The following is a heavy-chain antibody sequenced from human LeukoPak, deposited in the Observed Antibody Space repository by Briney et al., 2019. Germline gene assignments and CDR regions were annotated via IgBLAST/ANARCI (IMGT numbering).Heavy chain of an antibody. D-gene: IGHD3-10*01. CDR3: AKALLLFSSDYFDY. Sequence: GGSLRLSCAASRFTFSNYAMTWVRQAPGQGLEWVSAISGSGGRTYYADSLKGRFIISRDNSKNTLYLQMNSLRAGDTAVYYCAKALLLFSSDYFDYWGQGTLVTVSS. J-gene: IGHJ4*02. CDR1: RFTFSNYA. CDR2: ISGSGGRT. V-gene: IGHV3-23*01.